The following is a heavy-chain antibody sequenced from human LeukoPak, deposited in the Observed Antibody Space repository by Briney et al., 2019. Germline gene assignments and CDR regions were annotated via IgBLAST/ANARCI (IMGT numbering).Heavy chain of an antibody. CDR3: ARDGLDYELWFGELSPLFDY. V-gene: IGHV1-46*01. J-gene: IGHJ4*02. CDR2: INPSGGST. Sequence: ASVKVSCEASGYTFTGYYMHWVRQAPGQGLEWMGIINPSGGSTSYAQKFQGRVTMTRDTSTSTVYMELSSLRSEDTAVYYCARDGLDYELWFGELSPLFDYWGQGTLATVSS. CDR1: GYTFTGYY. D-gene: IGHD3-10*01.